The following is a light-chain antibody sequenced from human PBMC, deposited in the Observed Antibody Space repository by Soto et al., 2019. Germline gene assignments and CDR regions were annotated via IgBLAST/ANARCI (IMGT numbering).Light chain of an antibody. Sequence: QSVLTQPASVSGSPGQSITISCPGTSSDVGGYNYVSWYQQHPGKAPKLMIYDVSNRPSGVSNRFSGSKSGNTASLTISGLQAEDEADYYCSSYTSSSTTVFGGGTKVTVL. CDR1: SSDVGGYNY. J-gene: IGLJ2*01. CDR3: SSYTSSSTTV. V-gene: IGLV2-14*01. CDR2: DVS.